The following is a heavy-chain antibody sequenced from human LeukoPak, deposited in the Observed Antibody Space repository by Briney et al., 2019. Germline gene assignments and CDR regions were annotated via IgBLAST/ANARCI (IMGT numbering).Heavy chain of an antibody. CDR3: ARWLQRRFDY. CDR2: IYTSDNT. V-gene: IGHV4-61*09. Sequence: SETLSLTCTVSGGSISSGNSYWSWIRQPAGKGLEWIGHIYTSDNTNYNPSLKSRVTISVDTSKNQFSLKLSSVTAADTAVYYCARWLQRRFDYWGQGTLVTVSS. J-gene: IGHJ4*02. D-gene: IGHD5-24*01. CDR1: GGSISSGNSY.